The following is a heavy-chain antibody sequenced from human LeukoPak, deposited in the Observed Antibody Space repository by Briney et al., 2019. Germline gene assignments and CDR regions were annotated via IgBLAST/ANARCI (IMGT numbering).Heavy chain of an antibody. V-gene: IGHV1-18*01. Sequence: AASVTVSFKASGYTFTIYGISWVRQAPGQGLEWMGWISAYNGNTNYAQKLQGRVTMTTDTSTSTAYMELRGLRSDDTAVYYRARDHRLRIAAAGYYYYGMDVWGQGTTVTVSS. CDR2: ISAYNGNT. D-gene: IGHD6-13*01. CDR1: GYTFTIYG. J-gene: IGHJ6*02. CDR3: ARDHRLRIAAAGYYYYGMDV.